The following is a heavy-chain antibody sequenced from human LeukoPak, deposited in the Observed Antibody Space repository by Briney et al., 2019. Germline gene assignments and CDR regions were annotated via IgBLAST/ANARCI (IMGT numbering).Heavy chain of an antibody. CDR2: IYYSAST. V-gene: IGHV4-59*01. CDR3: ARGFSSSHYYYYMDV. Sequence: SETLSLTCTVSGGSISSYYWSWIRQPPGKGLDWIGYIYYSASTNYNPSLKSRVTISVDTSKNQFSLKLSSVTAADTAVYYCARGFSSSHYYYYMDVWGKGTTVTVSS. CDR1: GGSISSYY. D-gene: IGHD6-13*01. J-gene: IGHJ6*03.